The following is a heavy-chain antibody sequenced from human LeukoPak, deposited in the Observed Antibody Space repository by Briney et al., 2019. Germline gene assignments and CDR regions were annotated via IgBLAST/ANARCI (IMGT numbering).Heavy chain of an antibody. CDR1: GRSISSSSYY. V-gene: IGHV4-39*01. Sequence: SETLSLTCTVSGRSISSSSYYWGWTRQPPGKGLGWIGGIDYSGSTYYNQSLKSRVTISVDTSKNQFSLKLSSVTAADTAVYYCARRNYYDSSGYFFDYWGQGTLVTVSS. CDR2: IDYSGST. D-gene: IGHD3-22*01. CDR3: ARRNYYDSSGYFFDY. J-gene: IGHJ4*02.